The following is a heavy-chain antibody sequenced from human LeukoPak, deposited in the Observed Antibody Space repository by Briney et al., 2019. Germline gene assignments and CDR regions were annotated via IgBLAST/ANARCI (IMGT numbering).Heavy chain of an antibody. CDR1: GFTFSSYW. CDR2: IRQDGSEK. V-gene: IGHV3-7*01. D-gene: IGHD3-3*01. J-gene: IGHJ1*01. Sequence: GGSLRLSCAASGFTFSSYWMTWGRQAPGKGQEWVANIRQDGSEKNYVDSAKGRFTISRDNAKNSLYLQMNSLRVEDTAVYFCMRQNRAYFFGHWGQGTLVTVSS. CDR3: MRQNRAYFFGH.